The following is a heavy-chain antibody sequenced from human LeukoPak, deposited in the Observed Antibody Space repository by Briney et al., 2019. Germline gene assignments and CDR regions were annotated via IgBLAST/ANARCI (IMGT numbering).Heavy chain of an antibody. Sequence: SETLSLTCAVSGGSISSGGYSWSWIRQPPGKGLEWIGYIYHSGSAYYNPSLKSRVTISVDRFKNQFSLKLSSVTAADTAVYYCARESRSPGAFDIWGQGTMVTVSS. V-gene: IGHV4-30-2*01. D-gene: IGHD1-26*01. J-gene: IGHJ3*02. CDR3: ARESRSPGAFDI. CDR1: GGSISSGGYS. CDR2: IYHSGSA.